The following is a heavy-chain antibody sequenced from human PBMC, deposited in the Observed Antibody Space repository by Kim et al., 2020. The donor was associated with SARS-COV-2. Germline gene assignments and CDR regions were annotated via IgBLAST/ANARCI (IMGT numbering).Heavy chain of an antibody. CDR1: GGSISSYY. V-gene: IGHV4-59*01. CDR3: AREGKGHQTDY. J-gene: IGHJ4*02. Sequence: SETLSLTCTVSGGSISSYYWSWIRQPPGKGLEWIGYIYYSGSTNYNPSLKSRVTISVDTSKNQFSLKLSSVAAADTAMYYCAREGKGHQTDYWGQGTLVT. CDR2: IYYSGST. D-gene: IGHD3-10*01.